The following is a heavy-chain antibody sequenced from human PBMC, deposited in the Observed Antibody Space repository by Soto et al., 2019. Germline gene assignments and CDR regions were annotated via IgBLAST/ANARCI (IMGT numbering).Heavy chain of an antibody. V-gene: IGHV1-2*02. J-gene: IGHJ5*02. CDR3: ARGTFDSSGDYFAGWFGP. CDR1: GYTFTGYY. Sequence: QVQVVQSGAEVKKPGASVKVSCKASGYTFTGYYMHWVRQAPGQGLEWMGWIIPNNGGTKYAQKFQDRVTMARDTSISTAYMELGRLRSDDTAVYYCARGTFDSSGDYFAGWFGPWGQGTLVTVSS. CDR2: IIPNNGGT. D-gene: IGHD3-22*01.